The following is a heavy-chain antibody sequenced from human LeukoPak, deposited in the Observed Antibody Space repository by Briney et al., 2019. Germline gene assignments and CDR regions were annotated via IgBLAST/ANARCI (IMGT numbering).Heavy chain of an antibody. Sequence: GGSLRLSCAASGFTFSTYEMSWVRQAPGKGLEWVSYISTSGRTIYYADSVKGRFTISRDNAKNSLYPQMNSLRAEDTAVYYCAREGGNFFFDCWGQGTLVTVSS. J-gene: IGHJ4*02. CDR1: GFTFSTYE. CDR2: ISTSGRTI. V-gene: IGHV3-48*03. D-gene: IGHD1-26*01. CDR3: AREGGNFFFDC.